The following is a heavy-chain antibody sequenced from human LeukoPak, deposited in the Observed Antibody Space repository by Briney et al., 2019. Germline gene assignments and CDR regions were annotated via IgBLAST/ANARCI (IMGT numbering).Heavy chain of an antibody. CDR1: GFTFSSYE. V-gene: IGHV3-48*03. D-gene: IGHD6-19*01. CDR2: ISSSGSTI. J-gene: IGHJ2*01. Sequence: GGSLRLSCAASGFTFSSYEMNWVRQAPGKGLEWVSYISSSGSTIYYADSVKGRFTISRDNAKNSLYLQMNSLRAEDTAVYYCARDAAVGYFDLWGRGTLVTVSS. CDR3: ARDAAVGYFDL.